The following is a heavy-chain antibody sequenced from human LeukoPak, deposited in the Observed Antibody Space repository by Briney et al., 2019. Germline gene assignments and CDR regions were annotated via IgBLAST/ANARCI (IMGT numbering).Heavy chain of an antibody. Sequence: PGGSLRLSCAASGFTFSSYSMNWVRQAPGKGLGWVSSISSSSSYIYYADSVKGRFTISRDNAKNSLYLQMNSLRAEDTAVYYCARRAAAECFDYWGQGTLVTVSS. CDR1: GFTFSSYS. CDR2: ISSSSSYI. V-gene: IGHV3-21*01. J-gene: IGHJ4*02. D-gene: IGHD6-13*01. CDR3: ARRAAAECFDY.